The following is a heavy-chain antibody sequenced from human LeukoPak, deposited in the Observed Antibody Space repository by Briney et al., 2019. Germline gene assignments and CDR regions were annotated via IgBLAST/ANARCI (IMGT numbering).Heavy chain of an antibody. CDR1: GGSFSAI. J-gene: IGHJ4*02. Sequence: ETLSLTCAVYGGSFSAIYWSWVRQAPGKGLEWVANINQDGSEKYYVDSVRGRFAISRDNAKNSLYLQMNSLRPEDTAMYYCTGETYYFDHWGQGALVTVSS. CDR3: TGETYYFDH. CDR2: INQDGSEK. V-gene: IGHV3-7*01.